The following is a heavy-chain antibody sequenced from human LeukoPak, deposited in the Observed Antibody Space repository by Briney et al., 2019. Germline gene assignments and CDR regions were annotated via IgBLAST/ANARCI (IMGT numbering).Heavy chain of an antibody. CDR1: GGSFSGYY. CDR3: ATAGSYRYGSDY. J-gene: IGHJ4*02. CDR2: INHSGST. D-gene: IGHD4-17*01. V-gene: IGHV4-34*01. Sequence: SETLSLTCAVPGGSFSGYYWSWSRQPPGKGLEWIGEINHSGSTNYNPSLKSRVTISVHTSKNQFSLKLSSVTAADTAVYYCATAGSYRYGSDYWGQGALVTVSS.